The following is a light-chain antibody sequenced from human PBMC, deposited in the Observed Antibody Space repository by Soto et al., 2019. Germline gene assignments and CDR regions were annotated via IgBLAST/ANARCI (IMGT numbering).Light chain of an antibody. J-gene: IGLJ7*01. CDR1: SSDVGSYNR. CDR2: DVT. Sequence: QSVLTQPPSVSGSPGHSVAISCTGTSSDVGSYNRVSWYQQPPDSAPKLIIYDVTNRPSGVPDRFSGSKSGNAASLTISGLQAEDEADYYCSSFTTTNTYVFGSGTQLTVL. CDR3: SSFTTTNTYV. V-gene: IGLV2-18*02.